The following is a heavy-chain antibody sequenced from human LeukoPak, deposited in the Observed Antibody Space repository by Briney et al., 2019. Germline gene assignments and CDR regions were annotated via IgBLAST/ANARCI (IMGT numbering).Heavy chain of an antibody. J-gene: IGHJ4*02. D-gene: IGHD1-26*01. CDR2: INHSGST. Sequence: PSETLSLTCAVYGGSFSGYYWSWIRQPPGKGLEWIGEINHSGSTNYNPSLKSRVTISVDTSKNQFSLKLSYVTAADTAVYYCARGIGATTLLDYWGQGTLVTVSS. CDR3: ARGIGATTLLDY. CDR1: GGSFSGYY. V-gene: IGHV4-34*01.